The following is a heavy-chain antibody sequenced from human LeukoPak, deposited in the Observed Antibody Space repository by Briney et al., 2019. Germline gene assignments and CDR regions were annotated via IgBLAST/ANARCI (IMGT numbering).Heavy chain of an antibody. CDR1: GGSISSGSYY. J-gene: IGHJ4*02. Sequence: SQTLSLTCTVSGGSISSGSYYWSWIRQPAGKGLEWIGRIYTSGSTNYNPSLKSRVTISVDTSKNQFSLKLSSVTAADTAVYYCARDGSSMIGDYWGQGTLVIVSS. CDR3: ARDGSSMIGDY. D-gene: IGHD3-22*01. V-gene: IGHV4-61*02. CDR2: IYTSGST.